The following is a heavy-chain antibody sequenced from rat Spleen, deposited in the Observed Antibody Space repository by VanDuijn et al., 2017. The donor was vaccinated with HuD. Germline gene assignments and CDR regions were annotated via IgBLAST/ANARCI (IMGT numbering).Heavy chain of an antibody. V-gene: IGHV5-31*01. D-gene: IGHD2-2*01. CDR3: TTGIRPRD. J-gene: IGHJ2*01. CDR2: ISTGGTST. Sequence: EVQLVETGGGLVQPGRSLKLSCVASGFTFNKYWMSWTRQAPGKGLEWVAYISTGGTSTYYRDSVKGRFTISRDDAKSFLYLQMDSLRSEDTATYYCTTGIRPRDWGQGVMVTVSS. CDR1: GFTFNKYW.